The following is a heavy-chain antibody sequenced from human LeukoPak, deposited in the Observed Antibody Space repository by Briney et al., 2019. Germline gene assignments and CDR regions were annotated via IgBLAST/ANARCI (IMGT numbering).Heavy chain of an antibody. D-gene: IGHD6-19*01. CDR3: AIYSSGWTNWFDP. V-gene: IGHV4-61*05. Sequence: SETLSLTCTVSGGSISSSSYYWGWIRQPPGKGLEWIGYIYYSGSTNYNPSLKSRVTISVDTSKNQFSLKLSSVTAADTAVYYCAIYSSGWTNWFDPWGQGTLVTVSS. J-gene: IGHJ5*02. CDR1: GGSISSSSYY. CDR2: IYYSGST.